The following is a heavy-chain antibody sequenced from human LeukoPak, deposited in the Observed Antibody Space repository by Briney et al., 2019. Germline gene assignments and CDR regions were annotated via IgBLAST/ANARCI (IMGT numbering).Heavy chain of an antibody. Sequence: PSETLSLTCTVSGGSISSYYWSWIRQPPGKGLEWIGYIYYSGSTNYNPSLKSRVTISVDTSKNQFSLKLSSVTAADTAVYYCARGGGIVGAILGGGRDYFDYWGQGTLVTVSS. CDR3: ARGGGIVGAILGGGRDYFDY. CDR2: IYYSGST. V-gene: IGHV4-59*01. CDR1: GGSISSYY. J-gene: IGHJ4*02. D-gene: IGHD1-26*01.